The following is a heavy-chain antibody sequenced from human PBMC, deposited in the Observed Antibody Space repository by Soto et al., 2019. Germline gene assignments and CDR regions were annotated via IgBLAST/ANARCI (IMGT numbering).Heavy chain of an antibody. CDR1: GGTFSSYA. D-gene: IGHD6-19*01. V-gene: IGHV1-18*01. Sequence: ASVKVSCKAPGGTFSSYAMSWGRQAPEQGLEWMGWISAYNGNTNYAQKLQGRVTMTTDTSTSTAYMELRSLRSYDTAVYYCARDGEVGPEQWLERTDAFDIWGQGTMVTVSS. CDR3: ARDGEVGPEQWLERTDAFDI. CDR2: ISAYNGNT. J-gene: IGHJ3*02.